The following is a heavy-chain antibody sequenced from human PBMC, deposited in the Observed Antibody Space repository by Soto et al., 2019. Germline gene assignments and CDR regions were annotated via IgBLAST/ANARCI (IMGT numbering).Heavy chain of an antibody. V-gene: IGHV4-39*01. CDR1: GGSISSNSYC. Sequence: SETLSLTCTVSGGSISSNSYCWGWVRQSPGKGLEWIGSIYYSGRTFYNPSLKGRVTISVDTSKNHFSLKLSSVTAADTAVFYCARLKYSNSIGVDPWGQGTLVTVSS. D-gene: IGHD4-4*01. CDR2: IYYSGRT. J-gene: IGHJ5*02. CDR3: ARLKYSNSIGVDP.